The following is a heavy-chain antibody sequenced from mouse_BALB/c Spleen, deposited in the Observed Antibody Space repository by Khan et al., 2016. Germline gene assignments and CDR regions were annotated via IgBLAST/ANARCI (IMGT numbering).Heavy chain of an antibody. CDR1: GYSITSGYG. J-gene: IGHJ2*01. V-gene: IGHV3-1*02. Sequence: EVQLQESGPGLVKPSQSLSLTCTVTGYSITSGYGRNWIRQSPGNKLEGMGYITYSGSTNYNPSLKSRTSITPDKSKNQCFLQLNSVTAEDTATYYCARTARIKYWGQGTTLTVSS. D-gene: IGHD1-2*01. CDR3: ARTARIKY. CDR2: ITYSGST.